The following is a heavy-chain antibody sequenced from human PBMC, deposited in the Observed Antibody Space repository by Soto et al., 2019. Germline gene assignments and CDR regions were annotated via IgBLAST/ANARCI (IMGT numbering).Heavy chain of an antibody. CDR1: GGTFSSYA. J-gene: IGHJ5*02. CDR3: ASGGSSWYSDNWFDP. D-gene: IGHD6-13*01. Sequence: SVKVSCKASGGTFSSYAISWVRQAPGQGLEWMGGIIPIFGTANYAQKFQGRVTITADKSTSTAYMELSSLRSEDTAVYYCASGGSSWYSDNWFDPWGQGTLVTVSS. CDR2: IIPIFGTA. V-gene: IGHV1-69*06.